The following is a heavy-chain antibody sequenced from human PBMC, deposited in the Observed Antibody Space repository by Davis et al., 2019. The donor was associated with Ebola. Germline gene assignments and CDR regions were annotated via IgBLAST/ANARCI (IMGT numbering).Heavy chain of an antibody. CDR2: ISGSSDFI. D-gene: IGHD4/OR15-4a*01. CDR1: GYSFRSHT. CDR3: ARESDYGDYFDY. Sequence: ESLKISCAASGYSFRSHTMNWVRQAPGKGLEWVSMISGSSDFIYYGALVKGRFTISRDNAGNSLYLQMNTLRPEDTATYYCARESDYGDYFDYWGQGTLVTVSS. V-gene: IGHV3-21*06. J-gene: IGHJ4*02.